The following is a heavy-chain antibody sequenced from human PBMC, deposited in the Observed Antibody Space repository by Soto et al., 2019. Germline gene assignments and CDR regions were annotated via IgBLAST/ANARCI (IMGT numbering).Heavy chain of an antibody. Sequence: QVQLVXXXXEVKKSGASVKVSCKASGYXXAXFGISWVRQAPXXXXXXXGWISAYTGNTKYAQKVQDRVTMTIDTSTITAYIELRSLRSDDTAMYFCARDRSAYARNFDAFDFWGQGTMVTVSS. CDR1: GYXXAXFG. V-gene: IGHV1-18*04. D-gene: IGHD1-7*01. J-gene: IGHJ3*01. CDR3: ARDRSAYARNFDAFDF. CDR2: ISAYTGNT.